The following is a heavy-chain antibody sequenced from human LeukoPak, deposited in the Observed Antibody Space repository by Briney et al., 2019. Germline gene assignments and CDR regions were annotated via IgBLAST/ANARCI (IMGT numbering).Heavy chain of an antibody. CDR3: ARGSGYEDWFHH. V-gene: IGHV1-69*05. Sequence: ASVKVSCKASGGTFSSYAISWVRQAPGQGLEWMGGIIPIFGTANYAQKFQGRVRIITDESTSTAYLELSRLRSVATAVHSCARGSGYEDWFHHWGQGTLVTVSS. D-gene: IGHD6-13*01. J-gene: IGHJ5*02. CDR1: GGTFSSYA. CDR2: IIPIFGTA.